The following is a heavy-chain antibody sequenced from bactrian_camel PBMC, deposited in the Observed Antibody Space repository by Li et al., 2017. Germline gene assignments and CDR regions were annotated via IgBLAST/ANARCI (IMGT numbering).Heavy chain of an antibody. J-gene: IGHJ4*01. CDR1: GSGYISGTAC. CDR2: IAPATGTT. D-gene: IGHD1*01. CDR3: SRDRAGQI. V-gene: IGHV3S54*01. Sequence: HVQLVESGGGSVNAGGSLTLSCAASGSGYISGTACMGWFRQVTGKEREGVAAIAPATGTTFYSDSVKGRFTISGDNANSTVYLRMDNLRPEDTAMYYCSRDRAGQIRGQGTQVTVS.